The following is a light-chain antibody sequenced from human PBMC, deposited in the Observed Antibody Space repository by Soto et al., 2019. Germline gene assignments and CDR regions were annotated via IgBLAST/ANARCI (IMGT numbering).Light chain of an antibody. Sequence: DIQMTQSPSTLSASVGDRVNITCRASQYISSWLAWYQQKPGKAPKLLIYKASSLESGVPSRFSGSGSGTEFTLTISSLQPDDFATYYCQQYNSQRTFGQGTNVEIK. CDR1: QYISSW. CDR3: QQYNSQRT. V-gene: IGKV1-5*03. J-gene: IGKJ1*01. CDR2: KAS.